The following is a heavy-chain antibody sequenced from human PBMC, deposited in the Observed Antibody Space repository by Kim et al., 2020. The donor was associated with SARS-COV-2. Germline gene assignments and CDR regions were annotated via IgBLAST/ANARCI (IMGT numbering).Heavy chain of an antibody. CDR2: ISYDGSNK. V-gene: IGHV3-30*18. D-gene: IGHD3-16*01. J-gene: IGHJ4*02. CDR3: AKDLDRRHDYVWGSYSGFDY. Sequence: GGSLRLSCAASGFTFSSYGMHWVRQAPGKGLEWVAVISYDGSNKYYADSVKGRFTISRDNSKNTLYLQMNSLRAEDTAVYYCAKDLDRRHDYVWGSYSGFDYWGQGTLVTVSS. CDR1: GFTFSSYG.